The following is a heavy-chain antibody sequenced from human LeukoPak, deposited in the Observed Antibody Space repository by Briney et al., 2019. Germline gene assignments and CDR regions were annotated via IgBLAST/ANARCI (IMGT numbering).Heavy chain of an antibody. CDR2: ISGSGGST. CDR3: AKDADYDFWSGYLDY. CDR1: GFTFSSYA. D-gene: IGHD3-3*01. Sequence: TGGSLRHSCAASGFTFSSYAMSWVRQAPGKGLEWVSAISGSGGSTYYADSVKGRSTISRDNSKNTLYLQMNSLRAEDTAVYYCAKDADYDFWSGYLDYWGQGTLVTVSS. V-gene: IGHV3-23*01. J-gene: IGHJ4*02.